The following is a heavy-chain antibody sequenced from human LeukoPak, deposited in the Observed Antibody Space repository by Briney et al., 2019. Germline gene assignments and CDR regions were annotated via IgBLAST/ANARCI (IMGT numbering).Heavy chain of an antibody. CDR2: INAYTGNT. Sequence: ASVKVSCKASGYTFISYGFTWVRQAPGQGLEWMGWINAYTGNTNYAQKLQGRVTMTTDTPTSTAYMELRSLRSDDTAVYYCARALGTLSSAFDYWGQGTLVTVSS. J-gene: IGHJ4*02. CDR3: ARALGTLSSAFDY. D-gene: IGHD3-22*01. V-gene: IGHV1-18*01. CDR1: GYTFISYG.